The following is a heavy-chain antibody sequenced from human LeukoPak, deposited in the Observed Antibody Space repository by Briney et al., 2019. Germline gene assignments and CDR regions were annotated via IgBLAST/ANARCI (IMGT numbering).Heavy chain of an antibody. Sequence: GGSLRLSCAASGFTFSSYSMNWVRQAPGKGLEWVSSISSSSSYIYYADSVKGRFTISRDNAKNSLYLQMNSLRAEDTAVYYCARLSRGGSYYYFDYWGQGTLVTVSS. CDR2: ISSSSSYI. J-gene: IGHJ4*02. CDR3: ARLSRGGSYYYFDY. V-gene: IGHV3-21*01. D-gene: IGHD1-26*01. CDR1: GFTFSSYS.